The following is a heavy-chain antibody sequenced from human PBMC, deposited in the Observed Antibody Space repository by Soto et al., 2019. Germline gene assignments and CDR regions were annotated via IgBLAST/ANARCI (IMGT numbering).Heavy chain of an antibody. CDR1: GFTFSSYA. CDR2: ISGSGGST. CDR3: AKDLAVACTRAAKYLNY. D-gene: IGHD6-19*01. V-gene: IGHV3-23*01. J-gene: IGHJ4*02. Sequence: GGSLRLSCAASGFTFSSYAMSWVRQAPGKGLKRVSAISGSGGSTYYANSVKGRFTISRDNSKNTLYLKMNSLRAEDTVVYYCAKDLAVACTRAAKYLNYWGQGTLVTVSS.